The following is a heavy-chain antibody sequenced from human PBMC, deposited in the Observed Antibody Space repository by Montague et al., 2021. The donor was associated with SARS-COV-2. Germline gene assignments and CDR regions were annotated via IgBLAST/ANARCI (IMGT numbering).Heavy chain of an antibody. J-gene: IGHJ4*02. CDR1: GGSISSSNW. Sequence: SETLSLTCAVSGGSISSSNWWSWVRQPPGKGLEWIGEIYHSGSTNYNPSLKSRVTISVDTSKNQFSLKLTSVTAADTAVYYCARGRDGYYHRSALFDYWGQGTLVTVSS. V-gene: IGHV4-4*02. D-gene: IGHD3-22*01. CDR3: ARGRDGYYHRSALFDY. CDR2: IYHSGST.